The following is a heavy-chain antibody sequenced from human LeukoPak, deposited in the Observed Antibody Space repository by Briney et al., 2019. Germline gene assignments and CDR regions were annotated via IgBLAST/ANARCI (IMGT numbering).Heavy chain of an antibody. V-gene: IGHV3-49*04. CDR2: IRSKAYGGTT. J-gene: IGHJ4*02. CDR3: TRVDNSGWYEVY. D-gene: IGHD6-19*01. Sequence: GGSLRLSCAASGFSFSNYAMSWVRQAPGKGLEWIGFIRSKAYGGTTEYAASVKGRFTISRDDSKSIAYLQMNSLKTEDTAVYYCTRVDNSGWYEVYWGQGTLVTVSS. CDR1: GFSFSNYA.